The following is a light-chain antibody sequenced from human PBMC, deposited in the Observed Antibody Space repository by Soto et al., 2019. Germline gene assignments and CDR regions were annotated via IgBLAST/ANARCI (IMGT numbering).Light chain of an antibody. V-gene: IGKV3-15*01. CDR1: QSIGSN. J-gene: IGKJ1*01. CDR2: RAS. Sequence: EIVVTQSPATLSVSPGERATLSCRASQSIGSNLAWYQQKPGQAPRLLIYRASTRATGIPARFSGSGSGTEFTLTVSSLQSEDFAVYYCQQYNNWWTFGQGTKVEIK. CDR3: QQYNNWWT.